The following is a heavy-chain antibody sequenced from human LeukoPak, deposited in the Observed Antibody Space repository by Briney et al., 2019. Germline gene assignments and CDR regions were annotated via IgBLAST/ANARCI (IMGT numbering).Heavy chain of an antibody. CDR1: GFTFNNYA. CDR3: AKECGYSYGHWHDY. J-gene: IGHJ4*02. Sequence: GGSLRLSCAASGFTFNNYAMNWVRQAPGKGLGWVSGISGSGDTAYYADSTKGRFTISRDNSKNTLYLQMNSLRAEDTAVYYCAKECGYSYGHWHDYWGQGTLVTVSS. CDR2: ISGSGDTA. V-gene: IGHV3-23*01. D-gene: IGHD5-18*01.